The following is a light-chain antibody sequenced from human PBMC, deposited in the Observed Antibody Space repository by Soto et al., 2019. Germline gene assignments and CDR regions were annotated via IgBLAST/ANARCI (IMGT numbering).Light chain of an antibody. CDR1: SSDVGGFNS. V-gene: IGLV2-14*03. Sequence: QSALTQPASVSGSPGRSITISCTGTSSDVGGFNSVSWYQLYPGKAPKLIIYGVSNRPSGVSQRFSGSKSGNTASLTISGLGAEDEAEYCCSSSSDTTPGVFGTGTKLTVL. CDR2: GVS. CDR3: SSSSDTTPGV. J-gene: IGLJ1*01.